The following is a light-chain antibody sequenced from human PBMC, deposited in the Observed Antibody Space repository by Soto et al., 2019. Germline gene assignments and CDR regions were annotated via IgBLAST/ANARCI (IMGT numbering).Light chain of an antibody. CDR1: QSISNY. CDR3: QPSYNAPRT. J-gene: IGKJ1*01. CDR2: AAS. V-gene: IGKV1-39*01. Sequence: DIQMTQSPYSLSASVGDRVTITCRASQSISNYLNWYQQKPGKAPRLLIHAASSLQSGVPTRVSASGSGTDFTLTISSLQPEDFAIYYCQPSYNAPRTCGPGTKVESK.